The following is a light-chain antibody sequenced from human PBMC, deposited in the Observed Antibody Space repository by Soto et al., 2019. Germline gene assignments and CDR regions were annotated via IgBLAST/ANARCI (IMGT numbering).Light chain of an antibody. V-gene: IGKV1-27*01. J-gene: IGKJ4*01. CDR3: QKCKIAPFT. Sequence: DIQMTQSPSSLSAFVGDTVTITFRASQDISNFLAWYQQKPGKVPKLLIYAASTLQSGVPSRFSGSGSGTDFTLTISSLQPEDVATYYCQKCKIAPFTFGGGTKVDIK. CDR2: AAS. CDR1: QDISNF.